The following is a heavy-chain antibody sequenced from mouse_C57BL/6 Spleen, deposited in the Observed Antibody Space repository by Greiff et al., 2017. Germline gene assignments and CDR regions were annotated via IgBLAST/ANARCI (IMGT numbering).Heavy chain of an antibody. Sequence: QVQLQQPGTELVKPGASVKLSCKASGYTFSSYWMHWVKQRPGQGLEWIGNINPSNGGTNYNEKFKSKATLTVDKSSSTAYMQLSSLTSEDSAVYYCARSPTAQATSDYWGQGTTLTVSS. CDR3: ARSPTAQATSDY. V-gene: IGHV1-53*01. CDR2: INPSNGGT. J-gene: IGHJ2*01. D-gene: IGHD3-2*02. CDR1: GYTFSSYW.